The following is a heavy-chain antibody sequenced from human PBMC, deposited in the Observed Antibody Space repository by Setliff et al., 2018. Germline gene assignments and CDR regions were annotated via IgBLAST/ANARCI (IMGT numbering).Heavy chain of an antibody. CDR1: GFTFSDYY. Sequence: GGSLRLSCAASGFTFSDYYMSWIRQAPGKGLEWVGRVKTKSDSGTVDYAAPVEGRFTTSRDDSRSTVYLQMNSLKTEDTAVYYCTTDCTTTRCTMDVWGKGTMVTVSS. CDR3: TTDCTTTRCTMDV. V-gene: IGHV3-15*01. CDR2: VKTKSDSGTV. D-gene: IGHD2-2*01. J-gene: IGHJ6*03.